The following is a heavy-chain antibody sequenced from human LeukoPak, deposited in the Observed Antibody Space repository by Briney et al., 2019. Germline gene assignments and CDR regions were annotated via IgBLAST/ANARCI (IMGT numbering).Heavy chain of an antibody. Sequence: PGGSLRHSCAASGFTFISYWMDSVRQAPGKGLVWVSRINSDGSSTSYADSVKGRFTMSRDNAKNTLYLQMNGLRAEDTPVYYCQSYTQVGNNWGQGTLVTVSS. V-gene: IGHV3-74*01. D-gene: IGHD4-23*01. CDR1: GFTFISYW. J-gene: IGHJ4*02. CDR3: QSYTQVGNN. CDR2: INSDGSST.